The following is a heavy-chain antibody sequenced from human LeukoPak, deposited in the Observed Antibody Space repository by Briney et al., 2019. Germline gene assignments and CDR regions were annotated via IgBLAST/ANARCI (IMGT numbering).Heavy chain of an antibody. CDR2: IKEDGTEK. CDR1: GFMFSDYW. D-gene: IGHD5-18*01. J-gene: IGHJ4*02. Sequence: GGSLRLSCAASGFMFSDYWMTWVRQVPGKGLERVANIKEDGTEKYYVGSVRGRFTISRENRKNSLYLQMSSLRAEDTAVYYCARDLSGVTGYTYGRGIDYWGQGTLVTVSS. V-gene: IGHV3-7*01. CDR3: ARDLSGVTGYTYGRGIDY.